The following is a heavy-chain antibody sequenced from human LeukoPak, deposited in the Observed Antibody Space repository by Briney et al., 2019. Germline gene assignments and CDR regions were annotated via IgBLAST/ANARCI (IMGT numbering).Heavy chain of an antibody. V-gene: IGHV4-34*01. CDR3: AFIAAAGNY. CDR2: INHSGSA. D-gene: IGHD6-13*01. CDR1: GGSISSYY. J-gene: IGHJ4*02. Sequence: SETLSLTCTVSGGSISSYYWSWIRQPPGKGLEWIGEINHSGSANYNPSLKSRVTISVDTSKNQFSLKLSSVTAADTAVYYCAFIAAAGNYWGQGTLVTVSS.